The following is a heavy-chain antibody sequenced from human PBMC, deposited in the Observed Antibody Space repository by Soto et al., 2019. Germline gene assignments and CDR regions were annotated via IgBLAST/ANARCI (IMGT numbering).Heavy chain of an antibody. CDR2: INHSGST. CDR3: ASASNKRGYSYGPDY. V-gene: IGHV4-34*01. Sequence: SETLSLTCAVYGGSFSGYYWSWIRQPPGKGLEWIGEINHSGSTNYNPSLKSRVTISVDTSKNQFSLKLSSVTAADTAVYHCASASNKRGYSYGPDYWGQGTLVNVSS. D-gene: IGHD5-18*01. J-gene: IGHJ4*02. CDR1: GGSFSGYY.